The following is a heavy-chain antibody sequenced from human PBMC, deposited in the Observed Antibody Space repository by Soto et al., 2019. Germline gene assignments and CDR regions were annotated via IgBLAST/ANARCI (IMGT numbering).Heavy chain of an antibody. Sequence: SLRLSCAAPGFTFSSYAMSWVRQAPGKGLEWVSAISGSGGSTYYADSVKGRFTISRDNSKNTLYLQMNSLRAEDTAVYYCAKGNLPGAYYYYGMDVWGQGTTVTVSS. CDR1: GFTFSSYA. D-gene: IGHD7-27*01. V-gene: IGHV3-23*01. J-gene: IGHJ6*02. CDR3: AKGNLPGAYYYYGMDV. CDR2: ISGSGGST.